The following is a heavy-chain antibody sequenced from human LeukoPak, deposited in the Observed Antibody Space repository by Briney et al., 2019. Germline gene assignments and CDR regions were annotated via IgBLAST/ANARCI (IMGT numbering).Heavy chain of an antibody. CDR2: IYYSGST. CDR3: ARAPVDRGVIALFFDY. Sequence: PSETLSLTCTVSGGSISSYYWSWIRQPPGKGLEWIGYIYYSGSTNYNPSLKGRVTISVDTSKNQFSLKLSSVTAADTAVYYCARAPVDRGVIALFFDYWGQGTLVTVSS. J-gene: IGHJ4*02. D-gene: IGHD3-10*01. CDR1: GGSISSYY. V-gene: IGHV4-59*01.